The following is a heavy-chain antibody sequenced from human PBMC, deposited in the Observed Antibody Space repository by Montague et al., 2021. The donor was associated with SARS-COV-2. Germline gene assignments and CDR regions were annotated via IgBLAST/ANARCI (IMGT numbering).Heavy chain of an antibody. CDR3: AKGSV. V-gene: IGHV3-7*01. J-gene: IGHJ6*02. CDR1: GFTFSSNW. Sequence: SLRLSCAASGFTFSSNWMSWVRQAPGKGLEWVANIKPDGSAGYYVDSVKGRFTISRDNAKNSLYLLMNSLRAEDTAVYYCAKGSVWGQGTTVTVSS. CDR2: IKPDGSAG.